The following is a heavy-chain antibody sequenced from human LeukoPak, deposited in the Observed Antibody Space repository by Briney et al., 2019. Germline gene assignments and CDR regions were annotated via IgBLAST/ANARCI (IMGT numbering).Heavy chain of an antibody. V-gene: IGHV3-23*01. CDR2: ISGSGDNT. D-gene: IGHD3-10*01. Sequence: PGGSLRLSCAASGFTFSSYAMSWVRQAPGKGLEWVSTISGSGDNTYYADSVKGRFTISRDNSKNTLYLQMNSLRAEDTAVYYCAKVTYGSGTYGAFDYWSQGTLVTVSS. CDR3: AKVTYGSGTYGAFDY. CDR1: GFTFSSYA. J-gene: IGHJ4*02.